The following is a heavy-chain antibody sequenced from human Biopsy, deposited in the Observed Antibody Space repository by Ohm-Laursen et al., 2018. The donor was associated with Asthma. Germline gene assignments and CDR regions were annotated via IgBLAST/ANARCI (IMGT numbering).Heavy chain of an antibody. J-gene: IGHJ4*02. CDR3: ARKAGSCISRTCSSLDF. CDR1: GGTFNTYV. D-gene: IGHD2-2*01. CDR2: INSVFGTT. Sequence: SVKVSCKSLGGTFNTYVIGWVRQVPGQGLEWMGGINSVFGTTTYPQKFQDRVTITADDSTSTVYMKLSSLRSEDTAVYYCARKAGSCISRTCSSLDFWGQGTLVTVSS. V-gene: IGHV1-69*13.